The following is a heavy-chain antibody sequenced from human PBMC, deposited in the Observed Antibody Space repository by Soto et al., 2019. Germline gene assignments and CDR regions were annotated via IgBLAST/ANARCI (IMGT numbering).Heavy chain of an antibody. J-gene: IGHJ4*02. CDR2: IFYSGST. D-gene: IGHD3-16*02. V-gene: IGHV4-30-4*01. Sequence: QVQLQESGPGMVKPSQTLSLTCAVSGDSISRGAYYWRWFRQPPGKGLEWIGYIFYSGSTYYKPALKSRVIISVDTSKNQFSMTVRSVTAADTAVYYCARVSGVIYSWGQGTLVTVSS. CDR3: ARVSGVIYS. CDR1: GDSISRGAYY.